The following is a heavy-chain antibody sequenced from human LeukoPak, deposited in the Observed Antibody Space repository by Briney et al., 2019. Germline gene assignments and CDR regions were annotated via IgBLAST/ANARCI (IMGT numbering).Heavy chain of an antibody. V-gene: IGHV3-23*01. J-gene: IGHJ4*02. CDR2: ISGSGGRT. D-gene: IGHD5-12*01. CDR1: GFFFGRYT. CDR3: ARDRGLATLDY. Sequence: GGSLRLSCAASGFFFGRYTMRGVRQAPGKGLEGVSAISGSGGRTYYADSVKGRFTISRDNSKNTLYLQMNSLRAEDTAVYYCARDRGLATLDYWGQGTLVTVSS.